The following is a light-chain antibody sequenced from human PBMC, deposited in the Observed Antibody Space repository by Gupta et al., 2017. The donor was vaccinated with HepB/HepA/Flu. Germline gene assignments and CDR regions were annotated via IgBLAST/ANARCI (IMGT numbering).Light chain of an antibody. V-gene: IGLV3-1*01. CDR2: QDS. J-gene: IGLJ2*01. CDR1: KLEYTY. Sequence: SSDQTQQPSVSVSPGQTVTITCSRDKLEYTYVSWYQQRSGPPPVLVIYQDSKRPSGIPERFSGSHSGNPATLTMGGTQAMDEANYFCQAWDTSAVIFGGGTKVTVL. CDR3: QAWDTSAVI.